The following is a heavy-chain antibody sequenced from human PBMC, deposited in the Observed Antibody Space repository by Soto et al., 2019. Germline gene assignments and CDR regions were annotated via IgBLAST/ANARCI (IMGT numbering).Heavy chain of an antibody. CDR3: AKVPVKRFLEWLPVDNWFDP. CDR2: ISYDGSNK. Sequence: QVQLVESGGGVVQPGRSLRLSCAASGFTFSSYGMHWVRQAPGKGLEWVAVISYDGSNKYYADSVKGRFTISRDNSKNTLYLQMNSLRAEDTAVYYCAKVPVKRFLEWLPVDNWFDPWGQGTLVTVSS. CDR1: GFTFSSYG. J-gene: IGHJ5*02. D-gene: IGHD3-3*01. V-gene: IGHV3-30*18.